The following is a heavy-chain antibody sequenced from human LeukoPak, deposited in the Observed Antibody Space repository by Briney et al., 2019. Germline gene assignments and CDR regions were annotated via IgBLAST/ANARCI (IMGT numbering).Heavy chain of an antibody. Sequence: SETLSLTCTVSGGSISSGGYYWSWIRQHPGKGLEWIGYIYYSGNTHYNPSLKSRITISVDTSKNQFSLKLSSVTAADTAVYYCARKIGYCSGIRCYSQNYFDYWGQGTLVTVSS. CDR3: ARKIGYCSGIRCYSQNYFDY. J-gene: IGHJ4*01. CDR1: GGSISSGGYY. CDR2: IYYSGNT. D-gene: IGHD2-15*01. V-gene: IGHV4-31*03.